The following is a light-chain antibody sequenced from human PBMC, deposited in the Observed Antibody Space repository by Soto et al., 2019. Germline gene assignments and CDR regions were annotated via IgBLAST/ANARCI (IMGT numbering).Light chain of an antibody. J-gene: IGLJ3*02. CDR1: SSDVGGYTY. V-gene: IGLV2-23*02. CDR3: CSYAGSQTWV. CDR2: EVN. Sequence: QSALTQPASVSGSPRQSITISCTGASSDVGGYTYVSWYQQHPGKAPKLMIYEVNNRPSGVSNRFSASKSGNTASLTISGLQAEDEYDYYCCSYAGSQTWVFGGGTKVTVL.